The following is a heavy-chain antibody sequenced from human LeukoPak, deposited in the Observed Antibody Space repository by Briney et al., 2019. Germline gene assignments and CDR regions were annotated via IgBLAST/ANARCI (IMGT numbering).Heavy chain of an antibody. CDR1: GGSISSYY. CDR2: IYYSGST. D-gene: IGHD6-25*01. J-gene: IGHJ6*02. V-gene: IGHV4-59*01. Sequence: PSETLSLTCTVSGGSISSYYWSWIRQPPGKGLEWIEYIYYSGSTNYNPSLKSRVTISVDTSKNQFSLKLSSVTAADTAVYYCARGGYLYYYGMDVWGQGTTVTVSS. CDR3: ARGGYLYYYGMDV.